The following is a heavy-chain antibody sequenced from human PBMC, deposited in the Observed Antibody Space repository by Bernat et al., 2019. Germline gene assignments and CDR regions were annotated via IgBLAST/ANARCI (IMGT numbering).Heavy chain of an antibody. CDR1: GYTFTGYY. Sequence: QVQLVQSGAEVKKPGASVKVSCKASGYTFTGYYMHWVRQAPGQGLEWMGWINPNSGDTNYAQKFQGRVTMTRDTSISTAYMELSRLRSDDTAVYYCAGESEMATTVGWFDPWGQGTLVTVSS. CDR3: AGESEMATTVGWFDP. V-gene: IGHV1-2*02. D-gene: IGHD5-24*01. CDR2: INPNSGDT. J-gene: IGHJ5*02.